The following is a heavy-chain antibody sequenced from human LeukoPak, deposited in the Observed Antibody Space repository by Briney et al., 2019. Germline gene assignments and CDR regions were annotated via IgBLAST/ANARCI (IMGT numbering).Heavy chain of an antibody. CDR1: GYTFTSYD. Sequence: ASVTVSFTASGYTFTSYDINWVRQATGQGLEWMGWISAYNGNTNYAQKLQGRVTMTTDTSTSTAYMELRSLRSDDTAVYYCARDPAGLGIDPWGQGTLVTVSS. D-gene: IGHD7-27*01. CDR2: ISAYNGNT. CDR3: ARDPAGLGIDP. V-gene: IGHV1-18*01. J-gene: IGHJ5*02.